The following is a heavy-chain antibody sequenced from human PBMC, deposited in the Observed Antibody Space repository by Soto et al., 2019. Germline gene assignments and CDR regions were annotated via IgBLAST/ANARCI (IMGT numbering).Heavy chain of an antibody. CDR2: IYYGGST. Sequence: PSETLSLTCSVSGASVTSPEHYWTWIRQSPGKGLEWIGYIYYGGSTVYNPSLKGRSTVSLDTSKNQFSLNLTSVTAADTAVYFCARGRYCLRGESFPNWFDTWGQGTLVTVSS. CDR1: GASVTSPEHY. CDR3: ARGRYCLRGESFPNWFDT. J-gene: IGHJ5*02. V-gene: IGHV4-30-4*01. D-gene: IGHD2-15*01.